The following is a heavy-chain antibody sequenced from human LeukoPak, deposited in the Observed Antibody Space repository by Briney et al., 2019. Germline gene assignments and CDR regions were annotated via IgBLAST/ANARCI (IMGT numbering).Heavy chain of an antibody. CDR2: INRGGST. D-gene: IGHD3/OR15-3a*01. Sequence: SETLSLTCAVYGGSFSGYYWGWIRQPPGKGLEWIGEINRGGSTNYNPSLKSRVTISIDTSRSYFSLKLSSVTAADTAVYYCARGRGTGSYFYDWGQGTLVTVSS. V-gene: IGHV4-34*01. J-gene: IGHJ4*02. CDR3: ARGRGTGSYFYD. CDR1: GGSFSGYY.